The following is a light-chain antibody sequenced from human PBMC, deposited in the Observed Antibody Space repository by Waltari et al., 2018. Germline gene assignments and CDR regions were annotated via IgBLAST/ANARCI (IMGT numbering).Light chain of an antibody. CDR3: SSYTTSHTVL. CDR2: EVT. CDR1: SSDVGGYNL. Sequence: SALTQPASVSGSPGQSITISCTGTSSDVGGYNLVSWYQQHPGKAPKVMIYEVTERPSGVSDRFSGSKSGDTASLTISDLQAEDEADYFCSSYTTSHTVLFGGGTTLTVL. V-gene: IGLV2-23*02. J-gene: IGLJ2*01.